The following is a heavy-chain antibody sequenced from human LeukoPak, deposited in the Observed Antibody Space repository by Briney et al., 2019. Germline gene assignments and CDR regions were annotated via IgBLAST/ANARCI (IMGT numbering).Heavy chain of an antibody. V-gene: IGHV3-49*03. CDR1: GFTFGDYA. D-gene: IGHD6-13*01. CDR3: TSRISAAGTGY. CDR2: IRSKAYGGTT. J-gene: IGHJ4*02. Sequence: GGSLRLSCTASGFTFGDYAMSWFRQAPGKGLEWVGFIRSKAYGGTTEYAASVKGRFTISRDDSKSIAYLQMNSLKTEDTAVYYCTSRISAAGTGYWGQGTLVTVSS.